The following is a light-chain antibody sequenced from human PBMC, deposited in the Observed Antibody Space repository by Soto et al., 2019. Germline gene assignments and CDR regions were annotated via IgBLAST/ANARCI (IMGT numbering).Light chain of an antibody. CDR3: GTWDSSLSAGV. Sequence: QAVLTQPPSVSAAPGQKVTISCSGSSSNIGNNYVSWYQQLPGTAPKLLIYENNKRPSGIPDRFSGSKSGTSATLGITGLRTGDEADYYCGTWDSSLSAGVFGGGTKVTVL. V-gene: IGLV1-51*02. J-gene: IGLJ2*01. CDR1: SSNIGNNY. CDR2: ENN.